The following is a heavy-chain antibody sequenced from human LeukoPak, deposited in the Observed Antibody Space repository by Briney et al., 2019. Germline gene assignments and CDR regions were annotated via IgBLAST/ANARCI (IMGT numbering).Heavy chain of an antibody. J-gene: IGHJ4*02. D-gene: IGHD3-22*01. Sequence: SETLSLTCTVSAGSINSYYWSWIRQPPGTGLEWIGYIHYSGSTNYNPSLKSRVTISVDTSKNQFSLKLSSVTAADTAVYYCARVRDRSGYFYDFDYWGQGTLVTVSS. CDR1: AGSINSYY. CDR3: ARVRDRSGYFYDFDY. V-gene: IGHV4-59*01. CDR2: IHYSGST.